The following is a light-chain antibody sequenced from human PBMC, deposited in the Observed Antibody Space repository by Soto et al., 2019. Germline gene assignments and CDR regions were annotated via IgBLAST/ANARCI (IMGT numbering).Light chain of an antibody. CDR2: EVN. J-gene: IGLJ2*01. CDR3: TSYTSSISMV. V-gene: IGLV2-14*01. Sequence: QSALTQPASVSGSPGQSITISCTGSTSDVGGYKYVSWYQQHPGRAPKLIIYEVNNRPSGVSNRFSGSKSGNTASLIISGLKADDEADYYCTSYTSSISMVFGGGTKLTVL. CDR1: TSDVGGYKY.